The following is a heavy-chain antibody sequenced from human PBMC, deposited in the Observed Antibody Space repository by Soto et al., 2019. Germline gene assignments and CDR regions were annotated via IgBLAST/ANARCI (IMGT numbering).Heavy chain of an antibody. J-gene: IGHJ4*02. CDR1: GFTFSSYA. V-gene: IGHV3-23*01. CDR2: INGSGGSA. D-gene: IGHD6-13*01. Sequence: EVQLLGSGGGLVQPGGSLRLSCAASGFTFSSYAMSWVRQAPGKGLEWVSAINGSGGSAFYADSVKGRFTISRDNSKKTLYLQMNSLRAEDTALYYCAKGVYSTSWSPFDYWGQGTLVTVSS. CDR3: AKGVYSTSWSPFDY.